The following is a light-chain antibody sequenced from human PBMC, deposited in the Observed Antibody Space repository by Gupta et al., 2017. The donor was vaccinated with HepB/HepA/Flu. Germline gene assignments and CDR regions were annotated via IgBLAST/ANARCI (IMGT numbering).Light chain of an antibody. J-gene: IGLJ3*02. Sequence: SHVLIQPPPLSLSLGQTARATCGGNNIGSKSVHWYQQKPGQAPVLVIYYDSDRPSGIPERFSGSNSGDTATLTISRVEAGDEADYSCQVWDGSSDLRVFGRGTKLTVL. CDR1: NIGSKS. CDR3: QVWDGSSDLRV. CDR2: YDS. V-gene: IGLV3-21*04.